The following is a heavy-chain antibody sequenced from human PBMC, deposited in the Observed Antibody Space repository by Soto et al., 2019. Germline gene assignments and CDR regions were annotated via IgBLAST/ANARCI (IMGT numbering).Heavy chain of an antibody. CDR1: GGSFSGYY. CDR2: INHSGST. V-gene: IGHV4-34*01. Sequence: SETLSLTCAVYGGSFSGYYWSWIRQPPGKGLEWIGEINHSGSTNYNPSLKSRVTISVDTSKNQFSLKLSSVTAADMAVYYCARGRFRSIAARPSPWFDPWGQGTLVTVSS. D-gene: IGHD6-6*01. J-gene: IGHJ5*02. CDR3: ARGRFRSIAARPSPWFDP.